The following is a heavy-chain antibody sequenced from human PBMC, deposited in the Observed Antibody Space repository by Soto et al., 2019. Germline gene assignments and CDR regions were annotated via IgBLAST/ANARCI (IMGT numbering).Heavy chain of an antibody. J-gene: IGHJ6*03. Sequence: GGSLRLSCSASGFTFGDSYMSWIRQAPGKGLEWVSYISSRGKTIYYADSVKGRFTVSRDNAKNSLYLQMNSLRAEDTAVYYCAKREVPPARDYYYYYYMDVWGKGTTVTVSS. CDR1: GFTFGDSY. CDR3: AKREVPPARDYYYYYYMDV. V-gene: IGHV3-11*01. D-gene: IGHD2-2*01. CDR2: ISSRGKTI.